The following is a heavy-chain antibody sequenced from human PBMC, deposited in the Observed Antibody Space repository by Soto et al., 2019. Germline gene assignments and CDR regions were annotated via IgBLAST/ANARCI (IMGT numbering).Heavy chain of an antibody. CDR3: ARAYSGSYYAYYYYYGMDV. V-gene: IGHV3-48*03. CDR1: GFTSSSYE. J-gene: IGHJ6*02. Sequence: EVQLVESGGGLVQPGGSLRLSCAASGFTSSSYEMNWVRQAPGKGLEWVSYISSSGSTIYYADSVKGRFTISRDNAKNSLYLQMNSLRAEDTAVYYCARAYSGSYYAYYYYYGMDVWGQGTTVTVSS. CDR2: ISSSGSTI. D-gene: IGHD1-26*01.